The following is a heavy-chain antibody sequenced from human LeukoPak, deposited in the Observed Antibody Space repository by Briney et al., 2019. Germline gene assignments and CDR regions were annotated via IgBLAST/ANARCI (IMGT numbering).Heavy chain of an antibody. CDR1: GFTFGDYA. V-gene: IGHV3-9*01. Sequence: FLRLSCAASGFTFGDYAMQLVRQAPGKVLEWVSGISWNSGSIGYADSVKGRFTISGDNAKNSLYLQMNSLRAEDTAVYYCAELGITMIGGVWGKGTTVTISS. CDR3: AELGITMIGGV. CDR2: ISWNSGSI. D-gene: IGHD3-10*02. J-gene: IGHJ6*04.